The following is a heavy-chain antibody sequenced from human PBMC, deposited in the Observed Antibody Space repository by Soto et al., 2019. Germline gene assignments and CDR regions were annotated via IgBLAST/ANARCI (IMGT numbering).Heavy chain of an antibody. J-gene: IGHJ4*02. Sequence: QVQLVQSGAEVKKPGAPVKVSCKASGYTFTGYHMHWVRQAPGQGLEWMGWINPNSGVTIYAQKFQGRVIMTRETPITTAYMELSRLTSDDTAVYYCARRLGLLVTPIPGYWGQGTLVTVSS. V-gene: IGHV1-2*02. CDR1: GYTFTGYH. CDR3: ARRLGLLVTPIPGY. D-gene: IGHD2-21*02. CDR2: INPNSGVT.